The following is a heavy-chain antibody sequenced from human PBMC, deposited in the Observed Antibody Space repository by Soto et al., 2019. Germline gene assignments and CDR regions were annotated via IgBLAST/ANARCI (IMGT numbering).Heavy chain of an antibody. CDR2: IRDRAYSYAT. CDR3: TRLISAAQDY. D-gene: IGHD3-10*01. V-gene: IGHV3-73*01. J-gene: IGHJ4*02. CDR1: GFVFKDSS. Sequence: VLLVESGGGLVQPGGSLKLSCAASGFVFKDSSIHWVRQASGKGLEWVGRIRDRAYSYATAYAASGKGRFTISRDDSSNTAYLQMNSLKTEDTAIYYCTRLISAAQDYWGQGTLVTVSS.